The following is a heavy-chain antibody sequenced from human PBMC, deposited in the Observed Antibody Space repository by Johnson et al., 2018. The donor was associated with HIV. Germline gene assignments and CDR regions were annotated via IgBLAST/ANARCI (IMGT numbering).Heavy chain of an antibody. Sequence: VQLVESGGGLVQPGGSLRLSCAASGFTVRSNYMSWVRQAPGRGLESASGIYSGSNTDYADSVRVRVTISRDNAKNSLYLQMNSLRAEDTAVYCCARDQEAAARQDDAFDIWGQGTMVTVSS. CDR1: GFTVRSNY. J-gene: IGHJ3*02. D-gene: IGHD6-13*01. V-gene: IGHV3-66*02. CDR2: IYSGSNT. CDR3: ARDQEAAARQDDAFDI.